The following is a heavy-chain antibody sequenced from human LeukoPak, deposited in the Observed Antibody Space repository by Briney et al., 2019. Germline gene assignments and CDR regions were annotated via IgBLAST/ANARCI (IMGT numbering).Heavy chain of an antibody. D-gene: IGHD6-6*01. CDR1: GCSISSYY. V-gene: IGHV4-4*07. Sequence: ETLYLTCTVSGCSISSYYWRWIRPPAGEGLEWIGGILTSGNTDYNPSLKSRVTMSVDTSQNQFSLKVRSVTVADTAVYYCARGGSATARPFVSNDYWGQGILVTVSS. CDR2: ILTSGNT. J-gene: IGHJ4*02. CDR3: ARGGSATARPFVSNDY.